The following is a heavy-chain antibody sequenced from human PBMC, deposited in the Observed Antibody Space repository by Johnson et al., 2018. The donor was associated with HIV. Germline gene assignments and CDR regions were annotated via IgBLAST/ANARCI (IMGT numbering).Heavy chain of an antibody. J-gene: IGHJ3*02. CDR1: GFTVSNNY. CDR2: IYSGDTT. Sequence: VQLVESGGALVQPGGSLRLSCAASGFTVSNNYMSWVRQAPGKGLEWVSIIYSGDTTYYADSVKGRFTISRDNSRNTLYLQMSSLRAEDTAVYYCARYEGNYVAFDIWGQGTMVTVSS. V-gene: IGHV3-66*01. D-gene: IGHD1-7*01. CDR3: ARYEGNYVAFDI.